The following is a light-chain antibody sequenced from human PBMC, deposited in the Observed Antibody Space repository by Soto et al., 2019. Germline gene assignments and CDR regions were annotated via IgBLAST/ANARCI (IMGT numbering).Light chain of an antibody. Sequence: EIVLTQSPGTLSLSPGERATLSCRASQSVTRSYLAWYQQKPGQAPRLLIYGTTSRATGTPDRFSGSGSGTDFTLTINRLEPEDFAVYYCQQYDSSPPSITFGQGTRLEIK. J-gene: IGKJ5*01. CDR1: QSVTRSY. V-gene: IGKV3-20*01. CDR3: QQYDSSPPSIT. CDR2: GTT.